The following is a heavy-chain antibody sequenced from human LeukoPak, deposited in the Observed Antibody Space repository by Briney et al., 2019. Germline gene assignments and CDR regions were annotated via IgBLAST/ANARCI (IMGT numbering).Heavy chain of an antibody. J-gene: IGHJ4*02. CDR1: GFTFSSYG. Sequence: GGSLRLSCAASGFTFSSYGMPWVRQAPGKGLEWVAVIWYDGSNKYYADSVKGRFTISRDNSKNTLYLQMNSLRAEDTAVYYCARTHTRQMTTVLYYFDYWGQGTLVTVSS. CDR2: IWYDGSNK. D-gene: IGHD4-11*01. V-gene: IGHV3-33*01. CDR3: ARTHTRQMTTVLYYFDY.